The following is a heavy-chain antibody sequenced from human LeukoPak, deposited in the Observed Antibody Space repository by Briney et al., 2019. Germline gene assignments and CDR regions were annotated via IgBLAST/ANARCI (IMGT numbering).Heavy chain of an antibody. CDR2: ISWDGGST. V-gene: IGHV3-43D*03. CDR1: GFTFDDYA. CDR3: AKDGRYGSGSYYFDY. J-gene: IGHJ4*02. D-gene: IGHD3-10*01. Sequence: RPGGSLRLSCAASGFTFDDYAMHWVRQVPGKGLEWVSLISWDGGSTYYADSVKGRFTISRDNSKNTLYLQMNSLRAEDTALYYCAKDGRYGSGSYYFDYWGQGTLVTVSS.